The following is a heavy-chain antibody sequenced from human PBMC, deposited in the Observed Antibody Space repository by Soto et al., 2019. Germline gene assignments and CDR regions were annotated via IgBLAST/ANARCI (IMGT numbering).Heavy chain of an antibody. Sequence: LSLTCAVSGGSFSGYFWSWIRQSLGKGLAWIGEINDSGSAKYTPSLKSRVTISLDTSKNQFSLTLRSVTAADTAVYYCARARVAYFFDYWGHGTLVTVSS. D-gene: IGHD3-3*01. V-gene: IGHV4-34*01. CDR2: INDSGSA. CDR3: ARARVAYFFDY. CDR1: GGSFSGYF. J-gene: IGHJ4*01.